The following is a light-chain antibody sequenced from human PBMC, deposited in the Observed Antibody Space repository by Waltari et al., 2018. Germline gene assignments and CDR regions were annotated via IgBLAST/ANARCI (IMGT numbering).Light chain of an antibody. CDR1: QSISSY. V-gene: IGKV3-11*01. Sequence: EIVLKQSPATLSLSPGDRATLSCRASQSISSYLAWYQQKPGQAPRPLIYDASTRATGVPARVSGIGSVTDFTLTISSLEPEDFAIYYCQQRSKSFTFGPGTKVDMK. J-gene: IGKJ3*01. CDR3: QQRSKSFT. CDR2: DAS.